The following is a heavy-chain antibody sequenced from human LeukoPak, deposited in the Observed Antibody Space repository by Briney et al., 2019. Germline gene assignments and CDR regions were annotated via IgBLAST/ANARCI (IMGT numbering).Heavy chain of an antibody. CDR1: GYTLTSYD. Sequence: ASVKVSCKASGYTLTSYDINWVRQAPGQGLEWMGWINPNSGGTNYAQKFQGRVTMTRDTSISTAYMELSRLRSDDTAVYYCAREGGYRMIAAAGNWFDPWGQGTLVTVSS. CDR3: AREGGYRMIAAAGNWFDP. CDR2: INPNSGGT. V-gene: IGHV1-2*02. J-gene: IGHJ5*02. D-gene: IGHD6-13*01.